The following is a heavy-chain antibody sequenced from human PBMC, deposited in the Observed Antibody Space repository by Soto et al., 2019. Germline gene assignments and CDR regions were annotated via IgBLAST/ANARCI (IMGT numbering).Heavy chain of an antibody. CDR1: GGSISNYY. D-gene: IGHD6-13*01. Sequence: SETLSLTCTVSGGSISNYYWTWIRQPAGKGLGWIGRIYTTGSTNYNPSLKSRLTMSVDTSKNQFSLKLNSVTAADTALYYCARQTTYISSWFDYWGHGTLVTVSS. CDR3: ARQTTYISSWFDY. J-gene: IGHJ5*01. CDR2: IYTTGST. V-gene: IGHV4-4*07.